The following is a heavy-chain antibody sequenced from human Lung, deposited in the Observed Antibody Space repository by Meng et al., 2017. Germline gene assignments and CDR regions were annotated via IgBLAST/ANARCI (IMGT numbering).Heavy chain of an antibody. J-gene: IGHJ5*02. CDR3: SSDQGYSASWFDP. Sequence: SETLSLTCTVSGGSFSGYYWSWIRQPAGKGLEWIGRIYDNGNTNYKPSFKSRVTMSVDTSKNQISLKLNSVTAADTAMYYCSSDQGYSASWFDPWGQGPLATFPS. D-gene: IGHD5-18*01. V-gene: IGHV4-4*07. CDR2: IYDNGNT. CDR1: GGSFSGYY.